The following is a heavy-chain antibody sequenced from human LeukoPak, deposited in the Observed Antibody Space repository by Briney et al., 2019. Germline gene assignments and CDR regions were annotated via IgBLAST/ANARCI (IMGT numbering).Heavy chain of an antibody. CDR1: GFTFSSYA. CDR3: ARESPVAAVGRSWFDP. CDR2: ISGGGVTT. Sequence: GGSLRLSCAASGFTFSSYAMSWVRQAPGKGLEWVSTISGGGVTTYYADSVKGRLTISRDNSKNTVSLQMNSLRDDDTAVYFCARESPVAAVGRSWFDPWGQGTLVAVSS. J-gene: IGHJ5*02. V-gene: IGHV3-23*01. D-gene: IGHD6-13*01.